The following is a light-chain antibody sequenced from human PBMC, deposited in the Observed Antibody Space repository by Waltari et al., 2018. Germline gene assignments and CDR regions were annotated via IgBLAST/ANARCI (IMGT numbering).Light chain of an antibody. CDR2: GAS. V-gene: IGKV3-15*01. Sequence: EIVMTQSPATLSLSPGEGATLSCRASQSVSRNLAWYQQKPGQTPRLLIYGASTRASGVPARFSGSGSGTEFTLTISRLQSEDFAVYYCQQYNNWPLTFGGGTKVEIK. J-gene: IGKJ4*01. CDR1: QSVSRN. CDR3: QQYNNWPLT.